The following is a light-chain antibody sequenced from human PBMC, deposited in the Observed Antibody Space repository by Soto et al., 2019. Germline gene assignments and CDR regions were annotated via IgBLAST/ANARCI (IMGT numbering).Light chain of an antibody. V-gene: IGKV3-20*01. J-gene: IGKJ1*01. CDR3: QQYGSSYPWT. Sequence: EILLTQSPGTLSLSPGERATLSCRASQSVSSNYLAWYQQKPGQAPRLLIYGASSRATGIPDRFSGSGSGTDFTLTIRRLEPEDFAVHYCQQYGSSYPWTFGQGTKVDIK. CDR1: QSVSSNY. CDR2: GAS.